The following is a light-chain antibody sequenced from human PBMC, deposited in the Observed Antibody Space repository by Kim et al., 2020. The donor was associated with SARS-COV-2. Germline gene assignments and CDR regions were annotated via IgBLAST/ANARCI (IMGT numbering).Light chain of an antibody. V-gene: IGLV3-19*01. CDR1: SLRKSY. Sequence: LGQTGRITCQGDSLRKSYASWYQQKPGQAPILVMSDENNRPSGIPDRFSGSSSGSTASLTITGAQAEDEADYYCCSRDSTAKDYVFGTGTKVTVL. CDR2: DEN. CDR3: CSRDSTAKDYV. J-gene: IGLJ1*01.